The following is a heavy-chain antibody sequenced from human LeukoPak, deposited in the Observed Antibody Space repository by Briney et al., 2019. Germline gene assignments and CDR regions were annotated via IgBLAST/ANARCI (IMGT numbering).Heavy chain of an antibody. V-gene: IGHV3-66*01. CDR2: IYSGGST. J-gene: IGHJ4*02. CDR3: ARAGGTSPIREYYFDY. CDR1: GFTVSSNY. D-gene: IGHD1-26*01. Sequence: PGGSLRLSCAASGFTVSSNYMSWVRQAPGKGLEWVSVIYSGGSTYYADSVKGRFTISRDNSKNTLYLQMGSLRAEDMAVYYCARAGGTSPIREYYFDYWGQGTLVTVSS.